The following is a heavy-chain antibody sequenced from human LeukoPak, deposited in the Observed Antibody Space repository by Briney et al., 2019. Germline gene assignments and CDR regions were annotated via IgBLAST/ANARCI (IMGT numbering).Heavy chain of an antibody. CDR1: GYTFTGYY. Sequence: ASVKVSCKASGYTFTGYYMHWVRQAPGQGLEWMGWTNPNSGGTNYAQKFQGRVTMTRDTSISTAYMELSRLRSDDTAVYYCARINLPYCSSTSCYIRGSFDYWGQGTLVTVSS. CDR2: TNPNSGGT. J-gene: IGHJ4*02. D-gene: IGHD2-2*02. CDR3: ARINLPYCSSTSCYIRGSFDY. V-gene: IGHV1-2*02.